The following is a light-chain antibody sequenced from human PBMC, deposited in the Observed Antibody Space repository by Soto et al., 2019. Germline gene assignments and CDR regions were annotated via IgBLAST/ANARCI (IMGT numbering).Light chain of an antibody. V-gene: IGLV2-14*01. Sequence: QSALTQSASVSGSPGQSITISCTGTSSDVGGYNYVSWYQQHPGKAPKLIIYDVSNRPSGVSPRFSGSKSGNTASLTISGLQAEDEADYSCRSYTSTSSWVFGGGTKLTVL. CDR3: RSYTSTSSWV. J-gene: IGLJ3*02. CDR2: DVS. CDR1: SSDVGGYNY.